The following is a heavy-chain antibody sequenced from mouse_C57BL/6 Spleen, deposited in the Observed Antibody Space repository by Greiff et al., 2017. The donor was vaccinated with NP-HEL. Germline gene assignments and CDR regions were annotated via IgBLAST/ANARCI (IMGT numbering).Heavy chain of an antibody. V-gene: IGHV1-53*01. CDR2: INPSNGGT. D-gene: IGHD2-2*01. Sequence: VQLQQPGTELVKPGASVKLSCKASGYTFTSYWMHWVKQRPGQGLEWIGNINPSNGGTNYNEKFKSKATLTVDKSSSAAYMQLSSLTTEDSAVEYCASRFRYGYDGYWYMDDWGTGTTVTVSS. CDR3: ASRFRYGYDGYWYMDD. CDR1: GYTFTSYW. J-gene: IGHJ1*03.